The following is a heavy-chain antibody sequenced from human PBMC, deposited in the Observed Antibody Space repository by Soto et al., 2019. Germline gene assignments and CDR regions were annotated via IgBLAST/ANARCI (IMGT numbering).Heavy chain of an antibody. V-gene: IGHV2-5*01. CDR3: AHSPWGAAPVY. D-gene: IGHD3-16*01. CDR1: GFSLSARGVG. Sequence: ITLKESGPTLVKPTQSLTLTCTFSGFSLSARGVGVGWIRQPPGKALEWLALIYWNDDKRYSPTLQSRLTITKDASNDQVVFSMSNVDPADTATYCCAHSPWGAAPVYGGQGTLVTVS. CDR2: IYWNDDK. J-gene: IGHJ4*02.